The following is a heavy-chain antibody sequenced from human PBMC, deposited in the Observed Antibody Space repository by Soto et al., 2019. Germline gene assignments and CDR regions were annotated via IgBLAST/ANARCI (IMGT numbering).Heavy chain of an antibody. D-gene: IGHD5-18*01. CDR3: GRVRVDKAEGWFDP. Sequence: PXESLKVSCQASGYRFTTYWITWVLQMPGKGLEWMGRIDPSDSYANYSPSFQGHVTISADKSINTAYLQWSSLKASDTAIYYCGRVRVDKAEGWFDPWGQGTLVTVSS. V-gene: IGHV5-10-1*01. CDR1: GYRFTTYW. CDR2: IDPSDSYA. J-gene: IGHJ5*02.